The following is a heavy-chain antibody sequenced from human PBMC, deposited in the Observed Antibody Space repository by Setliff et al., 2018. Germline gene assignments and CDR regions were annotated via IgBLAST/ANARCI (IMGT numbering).Heavy chain of an antibody. J-gene: IGHJ4*01. CDR1: GFSFSSYA. CDR2: IIGSGIST. D-gene: IGHD3-3*01. V-gene: IGHV3-23*01. Sequence: GGSLRLSCAASGFSFSSYAMSWVRQAPGKGLEWVSTIIGSGISTYYSDSVQGRFTISRDNHKNTLHLQMNSLRVEDTAIYYCAKSPHDFWSGRVFFDYWGQGMRVTVSS. CDR3: AKSPHDFWSGRVFFDY.